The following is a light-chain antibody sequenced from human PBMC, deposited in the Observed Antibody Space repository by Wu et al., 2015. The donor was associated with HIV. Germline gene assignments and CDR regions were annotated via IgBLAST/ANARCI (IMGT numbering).Light chain of an antibody. CDR1: QGISSY. CDR2: AAS. Sequence: DIQLTQFPSFLSASVGNRVTITCRASQGISSYLAWYQQKPGKAPKLLIYAASTLQSGVPSRFSGSGSGTEFTLTISSLEPEDFAVYYCQQRSNWPWTFGQGTKVEIK. J-gene: IGKJ1*01. CDR3: QQRSNWPWT. V-gene: IGKV1-9*01.